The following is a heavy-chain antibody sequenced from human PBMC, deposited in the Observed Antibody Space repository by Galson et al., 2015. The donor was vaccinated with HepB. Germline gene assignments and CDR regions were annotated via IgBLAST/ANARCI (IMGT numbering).Heavy chain of an antibody. J-gene: IGHJ6*02. CDR2: IKQDGSEK. CDR3: ARDWGGSGWYSINGIDV. D-gene: IGHD6-19*01. V-gene: IGHV3-7*03. CDR1: GFSFNSYW. Sequence: SCAASGFSFNSYWMYWVRQAPGQGLEWVANIKQDGSEKNYMGSVKGRFAISRDNAKKSLYLQMNSLRADDTAVYYCARDWGGSGWYSINGIDVWGQGTTVTVSS.